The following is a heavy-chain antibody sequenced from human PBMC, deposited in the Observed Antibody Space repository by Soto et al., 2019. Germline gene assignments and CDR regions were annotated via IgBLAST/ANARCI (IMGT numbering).Heavy chain of an antibody. D-gene: IGHD1-26*01. Sequence: EVQLVESGGGSVQPGGSLRLSCAASGFSFSSYFMAWVRQAPGEGLVSVSHVPGDGSRASYADSVRGRFTISRDNAKNTLYLQMDRLGDEDTAIYYCARENWYSLDVWGQGTTVTVSS. CDR3: ARENWYSLDV. J-gene: IGHJ6*02. CDR2: VPGDGSRA. CDR1: GFSFSSYF. V-gene: IGHV3-74*01.